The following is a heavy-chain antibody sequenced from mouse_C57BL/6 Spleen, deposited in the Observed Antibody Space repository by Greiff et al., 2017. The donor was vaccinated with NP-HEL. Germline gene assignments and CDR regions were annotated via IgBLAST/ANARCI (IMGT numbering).Heavy chain of an antibody. V-gene: IGHV1-81*01. CDR3: AFLYGNYDAY. CDR2: IYPRSGNT. Sequence: VQLQQSGAELARPGASVKLSCKASGYTFTSYGISWVKQRTGQGLEWIGEIYPRSGNTYYNEKFKGKATLTADKSSSTAYMELRSLTSEDSAVYFCAFLYGNYDAYWGQGTLVTVSA. D-gene: IGHD2-1*01. J-gene: IGHJ3*01. CDR1: GYTFTSYG.